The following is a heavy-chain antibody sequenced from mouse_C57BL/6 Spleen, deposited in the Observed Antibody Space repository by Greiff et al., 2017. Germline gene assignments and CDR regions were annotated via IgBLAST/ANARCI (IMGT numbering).Heavy chain of an antibody. CDR1: GFTFSDFY. CDR2: SRNKANDYTT. D-gene: IGHD2-3*01. CDR3: ARDAGYDLYWYFDV. Sequence: EVNVVESGGGLVQSGRSLRLSCATSGFTFSDFYMEWVRQAPGKGLEWIAASRNKANDYTTEYSASVKGRFIVSRDTSQSILYLQMNALRAEDTAIYYCARDAGYDLYWYFDVWGTGTTVTVSS. V-gene: IGHV7-1*01. J-gene: IGHJ1*03.